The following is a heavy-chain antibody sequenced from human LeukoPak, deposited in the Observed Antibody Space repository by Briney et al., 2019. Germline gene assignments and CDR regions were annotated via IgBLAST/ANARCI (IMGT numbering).Heavy chain of an antibody. CDR2: ISGSGDNT. Sequence: GGSLRLSCAASGFTFSGFAMSWVRRTPGKGLEWVSGISGSGDNTLYADSVKGRFTISRDNSKNTLYLEMNSLRAEDTAVYYCAKSAGFDWLPLEDYWGQGTLVTVSS. CDR3: AKSAGFDWLPLEDY. D-gene: IGHD3-9*01. J-gene: IGHJ4*02. CDR1: GFTFSGFA. V-gene: IGHV3-23*01.